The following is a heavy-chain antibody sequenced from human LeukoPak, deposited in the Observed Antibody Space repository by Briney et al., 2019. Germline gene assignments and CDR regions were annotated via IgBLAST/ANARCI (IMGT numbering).Heavy chain of an antibody. V-gene: IGHV1-2*02. CDR3: ARAASDCTRSSCPEDY. Sequence: ASVKVFCKSSGYTFAACYLHWVRQAPGQGLEWMGWINPNSGDSHSAQKFQGRVTMTRDTSISTAYMELIRLRSDDTAAYYCARAASDCTRSSCPEDYWGQGTLVTVSP. J-gene: IGHJ4*02. CDR2: INPNSGDS. CDR1: GYTFAACY. D-gene: IGHD2-8*01.